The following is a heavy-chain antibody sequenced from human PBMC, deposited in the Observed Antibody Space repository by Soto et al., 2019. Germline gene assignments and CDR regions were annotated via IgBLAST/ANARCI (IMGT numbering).Heavy chain of an antibody. V-gene: IGHV4-4*02. CDR2: IYHSGST. D-gene: IGHD2-2*01. J-gene: IGHJ6*02. Sequence: QVQLQESGPGLVKPSGTLSLTCAVSGGSISSSNWWSWVRQPPGKGLEWIGEIYHSGSTNYNPSLKSLVTISVDKSKNQFSLKLSSVTAAATAVYYCARVVGGYYYGMDVWGQGTTVTVSS. CDR3: ARVVGGYYYGMDV. CDR1: GGSISSSNW.